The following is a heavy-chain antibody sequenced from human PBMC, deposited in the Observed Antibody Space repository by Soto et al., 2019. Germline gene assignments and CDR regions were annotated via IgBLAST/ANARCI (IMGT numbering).Heavy chain of an antibody. V-gene: IGHV1-69*12. D-gene: IGHD2-2*01. CDR1: GGTFSSYA. CDR3: ARDRVIVPAAMVPRWFDP. J-gene: IGHJ5*02. CDR2: IIPIFGTA. Sequence: QVQLVQSGAEVKKPGSSVKVSCKASGGTFSSYAISWVRQAPGQGLEWMGGIIPIFGTANYAQKFQGRVTITADESTSTAYMELSSLRSEDTAVYYCARDRVIVPAAMVPRWFDPWGQGTLVTVSS.